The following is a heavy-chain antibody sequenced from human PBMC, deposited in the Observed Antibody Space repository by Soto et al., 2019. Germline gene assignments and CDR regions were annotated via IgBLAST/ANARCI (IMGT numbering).Heavy chain of an antibody. CDR1: GFTFSSYG. CDR2: ISYDGSNK. V-gene: IGHV3-30*18. D-gene: IGHD6-13*01. J-gene: IGHJ6*02. Sequence: QVQLVESGGGVVQPGRSLRLSCAASGFTFSSYGMHWVRQAPGKGLEWVAVISYDGSNKYYADSVKGRFTISRDNSKNTLDLQMNSLRAEDTAVYYCAKDLVAAAIYYYDGMDVLGQGTTVTVSS. CDR3: AKDLVAAAIYYYDGMDV.